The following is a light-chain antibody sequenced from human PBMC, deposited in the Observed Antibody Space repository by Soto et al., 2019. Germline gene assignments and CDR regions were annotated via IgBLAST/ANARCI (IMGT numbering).Light chain of an antibody. Sequence: EMVLTQSPGTLSLSPGERATLSCRASQYVSTTFFAWYQQKPGQAPRLLIYGTSNRATGIPDRFNGSGSRTDFTLTISRPEPEDFAVYYCQQYGSSPLTFGGETRMEIK. J-gene: IGKJ4*01. V-gene: IGKV3-20*01. CDR1: QYVSTTF. CDR3: QQYGSSPLT. CDR2: GTS.